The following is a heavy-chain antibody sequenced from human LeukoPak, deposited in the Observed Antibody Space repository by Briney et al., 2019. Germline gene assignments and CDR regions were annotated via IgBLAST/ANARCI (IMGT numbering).Heavy chain of an antibody. J-gene: IGHJ3*02. Sequence: GGSLRVSCAASGFTFSSYAMSWVRQAPGKGLEWVSAISGSGGSTYYADSVKGRFTISRDNSKNTLYLQMNSLRAEDTAVYYCAKDTVYSSGWYDAFDIWGQGTMVTVSS. CDR2: ISGSGGST. V-gene: IGHV3-23*01. CDR1: GFTFSSYA. D-gene: IGHD6-19*01. CDR3: AKDTVYSSGWYDAFDI.